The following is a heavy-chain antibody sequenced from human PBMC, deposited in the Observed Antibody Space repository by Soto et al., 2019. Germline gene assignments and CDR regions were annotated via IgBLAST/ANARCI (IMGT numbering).Heavy chain of an antibody. J-gene: IGHJ6*02. CDR3: ARGYYYGSGRPTPGGMDV. D-gene: IGHD3-10*01. V-gene: IGHV1-18*01. Sequence: ASVKVSCESSGYPFTHYGITWVRQAPGQGLEWMGWISTYTGNTNYAQKLQGRVTMTTDTSTSTAYMELRSLRSDDTAVYYCARGYYYGSGRPTPGGMDVWGQGTTVTAP. CDR2: ISTYTGNT. CDR1: GYPFTHYG.